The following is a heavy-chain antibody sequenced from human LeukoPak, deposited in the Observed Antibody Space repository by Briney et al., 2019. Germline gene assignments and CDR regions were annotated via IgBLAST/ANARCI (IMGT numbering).Heavy chain of an antibody. D-gene: IGHD3-16*02. V-gene: IGHV4-4*08. CDR2: IYTSGTT. Sequence: PSETLSLTCTVSGGSFSTYYWSWIRQPAGKGLEWIGHIYTSGTTNYNPSLKSRVTISVDTSKNEFSLKVNSVTAADTAVYFCARQADFGGVIVSSWFDPWGEGAQVTVSS. J-gene: IGHJ5*02. CDR1: GGSFSTYY. CDR3: ARQADFGGVIVSSWFDP.